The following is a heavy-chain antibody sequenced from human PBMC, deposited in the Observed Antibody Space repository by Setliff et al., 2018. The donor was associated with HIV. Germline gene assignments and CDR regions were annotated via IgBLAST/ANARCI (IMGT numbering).Heavy chain of an antibody. CDR1: GGSMSTYY. Sequence: SETLSLTCTVSGGSMSTYYWSWIRQPPGKGLEWIGYIYTSGSTNYNPSLRSRVTISVDTSKNHFSLRLSSVTAADTAVYYCALGTYYYYMDVWGKGTTVTVSS. CDR3: ALGTYYYYMDV. V-gene: IGHV4-4*08. CDR2: IYTSGST. J-gene: IGHJ6*03. D-gene: IGHD1-1*01.